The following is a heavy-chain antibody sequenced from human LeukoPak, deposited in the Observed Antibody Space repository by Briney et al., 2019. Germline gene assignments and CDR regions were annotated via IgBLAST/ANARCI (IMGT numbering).Heavy chain of an antibody. J-gene: IGHJ4*02. CDR1: GYTFTSYG. CDR3: ARARRDGYNYCFDY. D-gene: IGHD5-24*01. V-gene: IGHV1-2*06. Sequence: ASVKVSCKASGYTFTSYGISWVRQAPGQGLGWMGRINPNSGGTNYAQKFQGRVTMTRDTSISTAYMELSRLRSDDTAVYYCARARRDGYNYCFDYWGQGTLVTVSS. CDR2: INPNSGGT.